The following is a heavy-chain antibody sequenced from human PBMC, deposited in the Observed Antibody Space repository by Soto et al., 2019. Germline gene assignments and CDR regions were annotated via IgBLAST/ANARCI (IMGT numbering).Heavy chain of an antibody. J-gene: IGHJ5*02. CDR2: ISSNSAYI. V-gene: IGHV3-21*01. CDR3: TRDASRDSSARGWFDP. D-gene: IGHD6-13*01. CDR1: GFTCGSFT. Sequence: GLSLRLSYAASGFTCGSFTMNWVRQAPGKGLEWVSTISSNSAYIYYTDALRGRFTISRDNAKNSLHLQMNSLRAEDTAVYYCTRDASRDSSARGWFDPWGPGTLVTVSS.